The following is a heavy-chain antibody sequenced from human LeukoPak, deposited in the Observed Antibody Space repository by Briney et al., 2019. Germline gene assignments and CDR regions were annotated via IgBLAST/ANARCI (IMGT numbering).Heavy chain of an antibody. D-gene: IGHD2-2*01. CDR1: GGSFSGYY. V-gene: IGHV4-34*01. J-gene: IGHJ4*02. CDR3: ARGYGVPAAMFDY. Sequence: SETLSLTCAVYGGSFSGYYWSWIRQPPGKGLEWIGEINHSGSTNYNPSLKSRVTISVDTSKNQFSLKLSSVTAAVKAVDYCARGYGVPAAMFDYWGQGTLVTVSS. CDR2: INHSGST.